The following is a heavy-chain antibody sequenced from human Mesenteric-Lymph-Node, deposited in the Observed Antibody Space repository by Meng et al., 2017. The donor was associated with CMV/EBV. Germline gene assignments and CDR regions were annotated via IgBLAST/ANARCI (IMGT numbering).Heavy chain of an antibody. CDR2: IYYSGST. CDR1: GGSISSSRYY. CDR3: ARECLTYSDFWSGYYKGSGGYYFDY. D-gene: IGHD3-3*01. Sequence: GSLRLSCTVSGGSISSSRYYWGWIRQPRGKGLEWIGSIYYSGSTYYNPSLKSRVTISVGTSKNQFSLKLGSVTAADTAVYYCARECLTYSDFWSGYYKGSGGYYFDYWGQGTLVTVSS. V-gene: IGHV4-39*07. J-gene: IGHJ4*02.